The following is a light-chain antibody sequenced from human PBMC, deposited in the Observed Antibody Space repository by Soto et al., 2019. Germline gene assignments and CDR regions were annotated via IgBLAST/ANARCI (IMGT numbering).Light chain of an antibody. V-gene: IGLV4-69*01. CDR2: LNDDGSH. Sequence: QLVLTQSPSASASLGASVKLTCTLSSGHSTYAIAWHQQQPEKGPRFLMKLNDDGSHIKGDGIPDRFAGSTSGAERYLTISSLHSEDEADYCCQSWGNGIVVFGGGTKLTVL. J-gene: IGLJ3*02. CDR1: SGHSTYA. CDR3: QSWGNGIVV.